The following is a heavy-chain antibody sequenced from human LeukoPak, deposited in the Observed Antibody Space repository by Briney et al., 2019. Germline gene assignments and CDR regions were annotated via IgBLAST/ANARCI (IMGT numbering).Heavy chain of an antibody. V-gene: IGHV3-23*01. D-gene: IGHD7-27*01. CDR2: ISGSGGST. CDR3: AKDALTGDGVNDAFDI. Sequence: PGGSLRLSCAASGFTFSSYAMSWVRQAPGKGLEWVSAISGSGGSTYYADSVKGRFTISRDNSKNTLYLQMNSLRAEDTAVYYCAKDALTGDGVNDAFDIWGQGTMVTVSS. J-gene: IGHJ3*02. CDR1: GFTFSSYA.